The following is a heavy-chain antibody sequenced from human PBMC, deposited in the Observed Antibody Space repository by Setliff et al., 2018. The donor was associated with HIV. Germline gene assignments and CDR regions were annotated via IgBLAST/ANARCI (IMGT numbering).Heavy chain of an antibody. CDR2: IKYDGSEI. V-gene: IGHV3-7*03. D-gene: IGHD1-26*01. J-gene: IGHJ4*02. CDR1: GFTFSTYW. CDR3: ATDLNWEGG. Sequence: GGSLRLSCLASGFTFSTYWMTWVRQTPGEELESVANIKYDGSEIYYADSVKGRFTISRDNAKNSLYLQMNSLRVEDTAVDYCATDLNWEGGWGQGTLVTVSS.